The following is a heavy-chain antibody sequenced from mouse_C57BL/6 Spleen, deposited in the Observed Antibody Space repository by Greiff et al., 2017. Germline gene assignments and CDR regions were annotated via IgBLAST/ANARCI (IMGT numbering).Heavy chain of an antibody. V-gene: IGHV5-9-1*02. Sequence: EVKLVESGEGLVKPGGSLKLSCAASGFTFSSYAMSWVRQTPEKRLEWVAYISSGGDYIYYADRVKGRFTISRDNARNTLYLKMSSLKSEDTAMYYCTRDRLLRYAMDYWGQGTSVTVSS. D-gene: IGHD1-1*01. CDR3: TRDRLLRYAMDY. J-gene: IGHJ4*01. CDR2: ISSGGDYI. CDR1: GFTFSSYA.